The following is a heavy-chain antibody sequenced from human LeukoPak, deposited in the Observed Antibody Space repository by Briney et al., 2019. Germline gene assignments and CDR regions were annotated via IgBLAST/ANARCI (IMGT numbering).Heavy chain of an antibody. CDR3: ATGSGWCWGNAFDI. J-gene: IGHJ3*02. CDR2: IIPIFGTA. V-gene: IGHV1-69*13. Sequence: SVKVSCKASGGTFSSYAISWVRQAPGQGLEWMGGIIPIFGTANYAQKFQGRVTITADESTSTAYMELSRLRSEDTAVYHCATGSGWCWGNAFDIWGQGTMVTVSS. CDR1: GGTFSSYA. D-gene: IGHD6-19*01.